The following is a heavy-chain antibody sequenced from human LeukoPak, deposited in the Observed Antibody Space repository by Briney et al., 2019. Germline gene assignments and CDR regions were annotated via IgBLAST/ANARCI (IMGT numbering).Heavy chain of an antibody. D-gene: IGHD2-15*01. J-gene: IGHJ3*02. V-gene: IGHV1-46*01. CDR2: INPSGGST. CDR1: GYTLTSYY. Sequence: ASVRVSCKASGYTLTSYYMHWVRQAPGQGLEWMGIINPSGGSTSYAQKFQGRVTMTRDTSTSTVYMELSSLRSEDTAVYYCARDGAHVGRGKGAFDIWGQGTMVTVSS. CDR3: ARDGAHVGRGKGAFDI.